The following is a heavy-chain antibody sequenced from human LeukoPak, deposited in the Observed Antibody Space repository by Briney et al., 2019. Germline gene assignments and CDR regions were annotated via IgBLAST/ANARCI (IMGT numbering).Heavy chain of an antibody. CDR3: ARGRGYSYGRFQRRGQNDY. J-gene: IGHJ4*02. V-gene: IGHV4-34*01. CDR1: GGSFSGYY. Sequence: PSETLSLTCAVYGGSFSGYYWSWIRQPPGKGLEWIGEISHSGSTNYNPSLKSRVTISVDTSKNQFSLKLSSVTAADTAVYYCARGRGYSYGRFQRRGQNDYWGQGTLVTVSS. CDR2: ISHSGST. D-gene: IGHD5-18*01.